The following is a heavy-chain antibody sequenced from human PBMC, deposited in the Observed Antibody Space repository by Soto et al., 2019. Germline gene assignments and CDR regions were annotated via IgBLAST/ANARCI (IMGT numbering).Heavy chain of an antibody. Sequence: QVQLVQSGAEVKRPGASVRISCKPSGYTFTRYGIHWVRQAPGQRLEWMGWINAANGNTKNSEKLQGRVTITRDTSTSTAYVELSSLTSKDTAVYYCAREGPYRTNNGCFDPWGQGTLVTVSS. CDR3: AREGPYRTNNGCFDP. V-gene: IGHV1-3*01. CDR1: GYTFTRYG. J-gene: IGHJ5*02. D-gene: IGHD4-4*01. CDR2: INAANGNT.